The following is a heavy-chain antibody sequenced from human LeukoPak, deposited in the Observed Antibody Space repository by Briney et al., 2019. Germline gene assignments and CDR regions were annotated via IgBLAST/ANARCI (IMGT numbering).Heavy chain of an antibody. CDR2: IWYDGSNK. Sequence: GGSLRLSCAASGFTFSSYGMHWVRQAPGKGLEWVAVIWYDGSNKYYADSVKGRFTISRDDSKNALYLQMNSLRAEDTAVYYCARGWFGEPMGDYWGQGTLVTVSS. CDR1: GFTFSSYG. J-gene: IGHJ4*02. D-gene: IGHD3-10*01. V-gene: IGHV3-33*01. CDR3: ARGWFGEPMGDY.